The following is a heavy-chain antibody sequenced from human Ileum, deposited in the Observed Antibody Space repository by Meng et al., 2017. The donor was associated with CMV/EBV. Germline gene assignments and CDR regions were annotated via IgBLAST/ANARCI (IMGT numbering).Heavy chain of an antibody. J-gene: IGHJ4*02. CDR1: FTVSDSC. CDR2: ISTGDNTI. Sequence: FTVSDSCMSGIRQAPGKGMEWVSYISTGDNTIYYTDSVKGRFTISRDNAKNSLSLQMNSLRAEDTAVYYCARVGYCGTTTCYRHFDSWGQGTLVTVSS. V-gene: IGHV3-11*04. D-gene: IGHD2-2*01. CDR3: ARVGYCGTTTCYRHFDS.